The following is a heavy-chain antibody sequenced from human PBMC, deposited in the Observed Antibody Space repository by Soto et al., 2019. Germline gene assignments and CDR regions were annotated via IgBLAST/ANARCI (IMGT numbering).Heavy chain of an antibody. CDR2: TSYDGSNK. CDR3: ARGGVTAYYFDY. CDR1: GFTFSSYG. J-gene: IGHJ4*02. V-gene: IGHV3-30*03. D-gene: IGHD2-21*02. Sequence: PGGSLRLSCAASGFTFSSYGMHWVRQAPGKGLEWVAVTSYDGSNKHYADSVKGRFTISRDNSKSTLYLQVNSLRAEDTAVYYCARGGVTAYYFDYWGQGTLVTVSS.